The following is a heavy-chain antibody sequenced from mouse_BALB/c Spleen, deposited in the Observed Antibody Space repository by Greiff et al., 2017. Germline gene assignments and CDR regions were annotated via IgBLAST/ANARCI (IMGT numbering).Heavy chain of an antibody. V-gene: IGHV14-3*02. J-gene: IGHJ3*01. CDR3: AAGVPFAY. Sequence: EVQLQQSGAELVKPGASVKLSCTASGFNIKDTYMHWVKQRPEQGLEWIGRIDPANGNTKYDPKFQGKATITADTSSNTAYLQLSSLTSEDTAVYYCAAGVPFAYGGQGTLVTVSA. CDR1: GFNIKDTY. CDR2: IDPANGNT.